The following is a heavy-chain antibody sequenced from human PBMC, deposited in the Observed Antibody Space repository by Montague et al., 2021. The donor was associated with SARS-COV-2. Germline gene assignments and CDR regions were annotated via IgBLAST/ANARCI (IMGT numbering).Heavy chain of an antibody. Sequence: SETLSLTCTVSGGSISSYYCSWIRQPPGKGLEWIGYMYYSGSTNXNPSRKSRVTISVDTSKNQFSLKLSSMTAADTAVYYCAREGRGYCSSTSCQSAFDIWGQGTMVTVSS. CDR2: MYYSGST. J-gene: IGHJ3*02. D-gene: IGHD2-2*01. CDR1: GGSISSYY. V-gene: IGHV4-59*01. CDR3: AREGRGYCSSTSCQSAFDI.